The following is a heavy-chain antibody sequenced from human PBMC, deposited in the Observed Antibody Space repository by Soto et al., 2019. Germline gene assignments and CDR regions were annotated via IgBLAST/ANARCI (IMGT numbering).Heavy chain of an antibody. V-gene: IGHV3-30*18. CDR1: GFTFSSYG. CDR3: PKGFAQNDAFDI. J-gene: IGHJ3*02. Sequence: PGGSLRLSCAASGFTFSSYGMHWVRQAPGKGLEWVAVISYDGSNKYYADSVKGRFTISRDNSKNTLYLQMNSLRAEDTAVYYCPKGFAQNDAFDIWGQGTMVTVSS. CDR2: ISYDGSNK. D-gene: IGHD3-3*01.